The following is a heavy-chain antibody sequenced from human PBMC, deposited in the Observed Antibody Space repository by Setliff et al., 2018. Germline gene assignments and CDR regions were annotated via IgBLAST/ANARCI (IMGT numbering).Heavy chain of an antibody. CDR1: GESFSNNY. D-gene: IGHD1-26*01. CDR3: ARDNTILGATDY. Sequence: SETLSLTCRVYGESFSNNYWSWIRQPPGKGLEWIGESNHSGNTTNHPSLKSRLTMSVDTSKNQFSLNLTSVTAADTAVYFCARDNTILGATDYWGLGTLVTVSS. V-gene: IGHV4-34*01. CDR2: SNHSGNT. J-gene: IGHJ4*02.